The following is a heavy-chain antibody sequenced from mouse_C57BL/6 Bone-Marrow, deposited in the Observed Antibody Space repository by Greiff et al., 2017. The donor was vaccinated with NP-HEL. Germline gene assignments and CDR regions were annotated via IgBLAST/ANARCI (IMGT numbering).Heavy chain of an antibody. D-gene: IGHD2-5*01. V-gene: IGHV1-82*01. Sequence: VHLVESGPELVKPGASVKISCKASGYAFSSSWMNWVKQRPGKGLEWIGRIYPGDGDTNYNGKFKGKATLTADKSTSTAYMQLSSLTSEDTAVYFCARSDYSNYGGFAYWGQGTLVTVSA. CDR3: ARSDYSNYGGFAY. CDR1: GYAFSSSW. J-gene: IGHJ3*01. CDR2: IYPGDGDT.